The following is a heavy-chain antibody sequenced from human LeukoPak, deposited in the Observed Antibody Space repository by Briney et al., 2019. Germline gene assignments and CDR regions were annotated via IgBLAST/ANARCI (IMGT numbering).Heavy chain of an antibody. CDR3: ARSYYDFWSGYPHYYYYYGMDV. CDR2: INHSGST. Sequence: SETLSLTCAVYGGSFSGYYWSWIRQPPGKGLEWIGEINHSGSTNYNPSLKSRVTISVDTSKNQFSLRLSSVTAADTAVYYCARSYYDFWSGYPHYYYYYGMDVWGQGTTVTVSS. CDR1: GGSFSGYY. D-gene: IGHD3-3*01. V-gene: IGHV4-34*01. J-gene: IGHJ6*02.